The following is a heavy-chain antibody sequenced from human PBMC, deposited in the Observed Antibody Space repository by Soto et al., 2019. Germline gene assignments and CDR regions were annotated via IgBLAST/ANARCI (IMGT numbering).Heavy chain of an antibody. D-gene: IGHD5-12*01. CDR1: GFTFSSYA. CDR2: ISGSGGST. Sequence: VGSLRLSCAASGFTFSSYAMSWVRQAPGKGLEWVSAISGSGGSTYYADSVKGRFTISRDNSKNTLYLQMNSLRAEDTAVYYCAKGLLGGYDIYYYYYMDVWGKGTTVTVSS. CDR3: AKGLLGGYDIYYYYYMDV. V-gene: IGHV3-23*01. J-gene: IGHJ6*03.